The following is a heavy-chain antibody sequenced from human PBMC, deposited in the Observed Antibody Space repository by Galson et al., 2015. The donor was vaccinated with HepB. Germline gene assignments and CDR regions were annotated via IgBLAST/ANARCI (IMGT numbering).Heavy chain of an antibody. J-gene: IGHJ3*02. CDR2: IWYNGTIK. Sequence: SLRLSCAASGFTFGGYGMHWVRQAPGKGLEWVSVIWYNGTIKYYADSVKGRFTISRDNSKNTLYLQMNSLRAEDTALYYCATFGQNGATCPFDIWGQGTMVTVSS. CDR1: GFTFGGYG. V-gene: IGHV3-33*01. D-gene: IGHD4-17*01. CDR3: ATFGQNGATCPFDI.